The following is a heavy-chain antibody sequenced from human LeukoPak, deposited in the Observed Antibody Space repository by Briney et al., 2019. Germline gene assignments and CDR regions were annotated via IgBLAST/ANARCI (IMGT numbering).Heavy chain of an antibody. CDR2: VRPNSGDT. Sequence: ASVKVSCKVSGYTLADDYIHWVRQTPGQGLEWVGWVRPNSGDTYFAQEFQGRVTMTRDKSISTVYMELNRLTSDDTAMYYCAAEGTIRYFDFWGQGTLVTVSS. D-gene: IGHD2-2*01. J-gene: IGHJ4*02. CDR1: GYTLADDY. V-gene: IGHV1-2*02. CDR3: AAEGTIRYFDF.